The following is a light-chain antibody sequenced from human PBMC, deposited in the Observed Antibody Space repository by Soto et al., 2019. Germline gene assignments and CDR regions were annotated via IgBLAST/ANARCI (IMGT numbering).Light chain of an antibody. CDR2: DAS. J-gene: IGKJ4*01. V-gene: IGKV3-20*01. CDR3: QQYAESPLT. CDR1: QSVGRNY. Sequence: EIVLTQSPGTLSLSPGESATLSCRVSQSVGRNYLAWFQHKPGQAPRLVIYDASNRATGVPDRFSGSGSGTDFTLTVTRLEPEDFAVYYCQQYAESPLTFGGGTKVDIK.